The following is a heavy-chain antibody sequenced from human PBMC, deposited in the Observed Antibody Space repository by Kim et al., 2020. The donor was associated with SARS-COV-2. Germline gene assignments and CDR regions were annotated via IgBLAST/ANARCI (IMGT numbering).Heavy chain of an antibody. D-gene: IGHD1-1*01. Sequence: GGSLRLSCAASGFTFSDSPMHWVRQASGKGLEWVGRIRSKANSYATSYAASVKGRFTISRDDSESTAYLQMNSLKTEHTAVSYFTRIPGTTVPFSDAF. CDR2: IRSKANSYAT. CDR1: GFTFSDSP. V-gene: IGHV3-73*01. J-gene: IGHJ3*01. CDR3: TRIPGTTVPFSDAF.